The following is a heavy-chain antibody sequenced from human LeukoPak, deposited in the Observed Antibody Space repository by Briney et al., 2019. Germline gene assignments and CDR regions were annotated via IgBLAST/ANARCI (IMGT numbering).Heavy chain of an antibody. CDR1: GFTFSSYS. Sequence: GGSLRLSCAASGFTFSSYSMNWVRQPPGKGLEWVSYISSSGNTIDYADSVKGRFTISRDNAKNLLYLQMVSLRAEDTAVYFCARDGARAGRYYHMDVWGKGTTVTVSS. CDR2: ISSSGNTI. J-gene: IGHJ6*03. D-gene: IGHD4/OR15-4a*01. V-gene: IGHV3-48*04. CDR3: ARDGARAGRYYHMDV.